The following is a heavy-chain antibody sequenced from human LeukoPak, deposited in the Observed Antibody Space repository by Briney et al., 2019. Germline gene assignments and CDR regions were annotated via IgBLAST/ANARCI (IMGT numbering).Heavy chain of an antibody. CDR2: IYYSGST. CDR3: ARSGAMYTPSRYGMDV. Sequence: SETLSLTCTVSGGSISSYYWSWIRQPPGKGLEWIGYIYYSGSTNYNPSLKSRVTISVDTSKNQFSLKLSSVTAADTAMYYCARSGAMYTPSRYGMDVWGQGTTVTVSS. V-gene: IGHV4-59*01. J-gene: IGHJ6*02. D-gene: IGHD7-27*01. CDR1: GGSISSYY.